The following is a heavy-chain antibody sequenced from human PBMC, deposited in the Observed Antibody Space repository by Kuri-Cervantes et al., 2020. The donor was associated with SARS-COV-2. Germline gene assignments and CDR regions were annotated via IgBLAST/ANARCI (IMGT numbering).Heavy chain of an antibody. CDR2: IIPMFGKT. CDR3: ARAWDVSGWFDP. Sequence: SVKVSCKASGGTFSGYGISWVRQAPGQGLEWMGGIIPMFGKTNYAQKFQGRATITADASSNTAYMELSSLRSEDTAVYYCARAWDVSGWFDPWGQGTLVTVSS. CDR1: GGTFSGYG. D-gene: IGHD1-26*01. J-gene: IGHJ5*02. V-gene: IGHV1-69*13.